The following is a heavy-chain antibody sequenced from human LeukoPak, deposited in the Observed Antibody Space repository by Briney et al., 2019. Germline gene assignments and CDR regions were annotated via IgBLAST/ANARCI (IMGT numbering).Heavy chain of an antibody. CDR2: ISYDGSNK. CDR1: GFTFSSYA. Sequence: SGGSLRLSCAASGFTFSSYAMHWVRQAPGKGLEWVAVISYDGSNKYYADSVKGRFTISRDNSKNTLYLQINSLRAEDTAVYYCARDPLPSSSWYDYWGQGTLVTVSS. J-gene: IGHJ4*02. V-gene: IGHV3-30*04. D-gene: IGHD6-13*01. CDR3: ARDPLPSSSWYDY.